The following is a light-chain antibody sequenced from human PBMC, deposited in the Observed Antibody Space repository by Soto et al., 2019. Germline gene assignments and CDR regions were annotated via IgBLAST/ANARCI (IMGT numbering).Light chain of an antibody. J-gene: IGKJ4*01. Sequence: EIVLTQSPGTLSLSPGERATLSCRASQSVNSSFLAWYQQKPGQAPRLLIYGASSRATGIPDRFSGSGSGTEFTLHISRMEPEDFAVYYWQQYDSSPLTFGGGDQVEIK. CDR3: QQYDSSPLT. V-gene: IGKV3-20*01. CDR1: QSVNSSF. CDR2: GAS.